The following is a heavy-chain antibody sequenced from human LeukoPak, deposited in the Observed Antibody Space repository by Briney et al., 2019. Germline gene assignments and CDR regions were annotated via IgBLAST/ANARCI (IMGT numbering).Heavy chain of an antibody. D-gene: IGHD4-11*01. V-gene: IGHV3-48*01. J-gene: IGHJ4*02. CDR2: ISSSSSTI. CDR3: AKYAPPTTVVTRYFDY. CDR1: GFTFSSYS. Sequence: PGGSLRLSCAASGFTFSSYSMNWVRQAPGKGLEWVSYISSSSSTIYYADSVKGRFTISRDNAKNSLYLQMNSLRVEDTAVYYCAKYAPPTTVVTRYFDYWGQGTLVTVS.